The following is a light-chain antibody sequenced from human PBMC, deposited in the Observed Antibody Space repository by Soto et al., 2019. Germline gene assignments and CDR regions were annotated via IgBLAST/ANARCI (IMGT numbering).Light chain of an antibody. Sequence: AIQMTQSPSSLSASVGDRVTISCRASQDIRNHLAWYQQKAGKAPHLLIYAASSFQSGVPSRFSGSGSGTDFTLTISSLQPEDFAPYFCLQDYYYPFTFGPGTKVDIK. CDR1: QDIRNH. CDR2: AAS. J-gene: IGKJ3*01. V-gene: IGKV1-6*02. CDR3: LQDYYYPFT.